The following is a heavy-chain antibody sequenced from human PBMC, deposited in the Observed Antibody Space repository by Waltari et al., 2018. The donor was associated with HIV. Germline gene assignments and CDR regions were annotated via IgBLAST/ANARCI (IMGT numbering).Heavy chain of an antibody. CDR1: GPSFSNNH. CDR2: INDGGMT. J-gene: IGHJ4*02. V-gene: IGHV4-34*02. D-gene: IGHD3-22*01. Sequence: QVQLQQWGAGLLKPSETLSLTCAVYGPSFSNNHWTWIRQTPGKGLEWIGEINDGGMTNYTPSLGGRVAMSVETSKNQFSLKLKSVTAADTAIYYCASDIIVATGTHFDSWGQGTQVTVST. CDR3: ASDIIVATGTHFDS.